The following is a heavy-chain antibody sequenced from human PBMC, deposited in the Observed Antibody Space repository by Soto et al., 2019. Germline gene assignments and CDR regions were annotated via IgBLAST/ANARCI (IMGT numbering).Heavy chain of an antibody. CDR3: ARGGCSGGSCYWGY. D-gene: IGHD2-15*01. V-gene: IGHV1-3*01. CDR2: INAGNGNT. Sequence: QVQLVQSGAEVKKPGASVKVSCKASGYTFTSYAMHWVRQAPGQRLEWMGWINAGNGNTKYSQKFQGRVTITRDTSASTAYMVLSSLRSEDTAVYYCARGGCSGGSCYWGYWGQGTLVTVSS. J-gene: IGHJ4*02. CDR1: GYTFTSYA.